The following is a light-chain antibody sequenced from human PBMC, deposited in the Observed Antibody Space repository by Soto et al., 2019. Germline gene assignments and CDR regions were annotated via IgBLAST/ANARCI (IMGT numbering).Light chain of an antibody. CDR2: DAS. CDR1: QSISSW. CDR3: KQYNSYSTWT. V-gene: IGKV1-5*01. Sequence: DIQMTQSPSTLSASVGDRVTITCRASQSISSWLAWYQQKPGKASKLLIYDASSLESGVPSRFSGSGSGTEFTLAVSSLQPDDFATYYCKQYNSYSTWTFGQGTKVEIK. J-gene: IGKJ1*01.